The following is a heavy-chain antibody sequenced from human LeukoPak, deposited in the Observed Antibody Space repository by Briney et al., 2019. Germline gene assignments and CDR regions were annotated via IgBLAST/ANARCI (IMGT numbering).Heavy chain of an antibody. D-gene: IGHD4-17*01. J-gene: IGHJ3*02. CDR3: ASPQTYGDSDAFDI. V-gene: IGHV4-31*03. Sequence: SETLSLTCTVSGGSISSGGYYWSWIRQHPGKGLEWIGYIYYSGSTYYNPSLKSRVTISVDTSKNQFSLKLSSVTAADTAVYYCASPQTYGDSDAFDIWGQGTMVTVSS. CDR2: IYYSGST. CDR1: GGSISSGGYY.